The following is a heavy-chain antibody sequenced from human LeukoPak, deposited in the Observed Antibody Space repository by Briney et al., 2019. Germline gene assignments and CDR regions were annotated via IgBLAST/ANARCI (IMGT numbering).Heavy chain of an antibody. CDR3: AREGGSSSLPYYYYYMDV. CDR1: GGTFSSYA. CDR2: IIPIFGTA. Sequence: SVKVSCKASGGTFSSYAISWVRQAPGQGLEWMGGIIPIFGTANYAQKFQGRVTITADKSTSTAYMELSSLRSEDTAVYYCAREGGSSSLPYYYYYMDVWGKGTAVTVSS. J-gene: IGHJ6*03. D-gene: IGHD6-6*01. V-gene: IGHV1-69*06.